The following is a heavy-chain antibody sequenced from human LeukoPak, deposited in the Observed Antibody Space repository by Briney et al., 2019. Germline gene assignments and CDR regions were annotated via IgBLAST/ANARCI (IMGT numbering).Heavy chain of an antibody. Sequence: GASVKVSCKASGYSFTNYGISWVRQAPGQGLEWMGWSDPYSGNTNYAPKFQGRVTMTRNTSITTAYMEVSSLRSEDTAVYYCARGKYFSGSYRYYFDYWGQGTLVTVSS. CDR2: SDPYSGNT. D-gene: IGHD6-19*01. J-gene: IGHJ4*02. V-gene: IGHV1-8*01. CDR3: ARGKYFSGSYRYYFDY. CDR1: GYSFTNYG.